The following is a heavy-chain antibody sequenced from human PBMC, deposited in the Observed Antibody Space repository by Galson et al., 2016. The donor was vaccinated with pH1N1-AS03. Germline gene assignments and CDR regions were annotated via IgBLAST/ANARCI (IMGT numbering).Heavy chain of an antibody. CDR1: GFTFSTYW. Sequence: SLRLSCAASGFTFSTYWMMWVRQAPGKGLEWVANINHDGGEKYYVDSVKGRFTISRDNAKNPLFLQMDSLRAEDTAVYFCARMQWLLPQYYFNCWGQGTLVTVSS. D-gene: IGHD6-19*01. CDR3: ARMQWLLPQYYFNC. CDR2: INHDGGEK. V-gene: IGHV3-7*03. J-gene: IGHJ4*02.